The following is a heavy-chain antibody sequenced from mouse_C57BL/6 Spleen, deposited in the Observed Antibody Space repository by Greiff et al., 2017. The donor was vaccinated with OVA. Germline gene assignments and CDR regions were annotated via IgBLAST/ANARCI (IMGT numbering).Heavy chain of an antibody. D-gene: IGHD1-1*01. CDR1: GFTFSDYG. J-gene: IGHJ2*01. CDR2: ISSGSSTI. CDR3: ARGGPYGHYFDY. V-gene: IGHV5-17*01. Sequence: EVKLMESGGGLVKPGGSLKLSCAASGFTFSDYGMHWVRQAPEKGLEWVAYISSGSSTIYYADTVKGRFTISRDNAKNTLFLQMTSLRSEDTAMYYCARGGPYGHYFDYWGQGTTLTVSS.